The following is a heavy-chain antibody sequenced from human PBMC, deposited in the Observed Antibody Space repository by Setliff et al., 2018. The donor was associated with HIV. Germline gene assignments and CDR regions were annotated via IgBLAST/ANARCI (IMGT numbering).Heavy chain of an antibody. Sequence: SETLSLTCAVYGGSFSGYYWSWIRQPAGKGLEWIGRVHTSGNTNYNPSLKSRVTMSVDTSKKQFSLNLSSVTAADTGVYYCARDVYSYGRFYFDYWGQGTLVTVSS. D-gene: IGHD5-18*01. CDR2: VHTSGNT. CDR1: GGSFSGYY. V-gene: IGHV4-4*07. J-gene: IGHJ4*02. CDR3: ARDVYSYGRFYFDY.